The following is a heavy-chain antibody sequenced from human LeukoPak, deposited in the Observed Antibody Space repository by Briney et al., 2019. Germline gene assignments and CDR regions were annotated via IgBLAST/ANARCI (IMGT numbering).Heavy chain of an antibody. D-gene: IGHD5-24*01. CDR3: ARDSDGYKSHPIDY. CDR1: GFTFSSYW. Sequence: GGSLRLSCAASGFTFSSYWMSWVRQAPGKGLEWVANIKQDGSEKYYVDSVKGRFTISRDNAKNSLYLQMNSLRAEDTAVYYCARDSDGYKSHPIDYWGQGTLVTVSS. J-gene: IGHJ4*02. CDR2: IKQDGSEK. V-gene: IGHV3-7*01.